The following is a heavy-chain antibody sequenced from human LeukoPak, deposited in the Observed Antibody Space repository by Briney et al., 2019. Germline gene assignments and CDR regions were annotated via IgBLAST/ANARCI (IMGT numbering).Heavy chain of an antibody. Sequence: PGRSLRLSCAASGFTLSNCGMHWVRQGPGKGLEWVAFISYNGRNIYYRDSVKGRFTIPRDNSKNTLYLQMDSLRPEDSALYYCAKGPWSPGDTEFDYWGQGTLVTVSS. V-gene: IGHV3-30*18. CDR1: GFTLSNCG. J-gene: IGHJ4*02. CDR3: AKGPWSPGDTEFDY. D-gene: IGHD1-26*01. CDR2: ISYNGRNI.